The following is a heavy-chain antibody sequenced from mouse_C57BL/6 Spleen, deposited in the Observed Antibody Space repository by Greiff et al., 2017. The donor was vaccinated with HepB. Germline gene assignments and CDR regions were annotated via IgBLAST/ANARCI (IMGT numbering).Heavy chain of an antibody. J-gene: IGHJ1*03. CDR1: GFSLSTSGMG. CDR3: ARRTYYSNYGGYFDV. V-gene: IGHV8-12*01. D-gene: IGHD2-5*01. CDR2: IYWGDDK. Sequence: QVTLKESGPGILQSSQTLSLTCSFSGFSLSTSGMGVSWIRQPSGKGLEWLAHIYWGDDKRYNPSLKSRLTISQDTSRNQVFLKITSVDTADTATYYCARRTYYSNYGGYFDVWGTGTTVTVSS.